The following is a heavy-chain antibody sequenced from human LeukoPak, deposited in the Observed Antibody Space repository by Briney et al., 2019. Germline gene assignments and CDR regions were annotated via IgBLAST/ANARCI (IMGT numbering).Heavy chain of an antibody. CDR1: GFSLSTSGMC. V-gene: IGHV2-70*11. CDR2: IDWDDDK. Sequence: SGPALVKPTQTLTLTCTFSGFSLSTSGMCVSWIRQPPGKALEWLARIDWDDDKYYSTSLKTRLTISKDTSKNQVVLTMTNMDPVDTATYYCARIQGQAYYFDYWGQVTLVTVSS. CDR3: ARIQGQAYYFDY. J-gene: IGHJ4*02.